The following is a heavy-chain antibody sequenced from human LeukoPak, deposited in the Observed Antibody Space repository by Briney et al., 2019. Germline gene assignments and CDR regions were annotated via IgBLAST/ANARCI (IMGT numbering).Heavy chain of an antibody. CDR1: GFTFSDYY. J-gene: IGHJ4*02. V-gene: IGHV3-11*03. D-gene: IGHD3-22*01. CDR2: ISSRSSYT. CDR3: ATTLHSGYYDLY. Sequence: GGSLRLSCAASGFTFSDYYMSWIRQAPGKGLEWVSYISSRSSYTNYAVSVKGRFTISRDNSKNTLYLQMNSLRAEDTAVYYCATTLHSGYYDLYWGQGTLVTVSS.